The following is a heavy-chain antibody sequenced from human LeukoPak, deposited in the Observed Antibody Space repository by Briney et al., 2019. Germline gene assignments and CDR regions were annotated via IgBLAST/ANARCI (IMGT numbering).Heavy chain of an antibody. CDR3: ARRGPSNWFDP. J-gene: IGHJ5*02. CDR1: GGSISSYY. V-gene: IGHV4-59*01. CDR2: IYYSGST. Sequence: PSETLSLTCTVSGGSISSYYWSRIRQPPGKGLEWIGYIYYSGSTNYNPSLKSRVTISVDTSKNQFSLKLSPVTAADTAVYYCARRGPSNWFDPWGQGTLVTVSS.